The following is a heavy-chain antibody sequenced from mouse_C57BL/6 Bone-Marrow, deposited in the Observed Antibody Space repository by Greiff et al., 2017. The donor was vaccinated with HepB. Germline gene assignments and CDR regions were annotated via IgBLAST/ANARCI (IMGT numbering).Heavy chain of an antibody. CDR3: ARGNYYGRDYFDY. CDR1: GYTFTDYN. D-gene: IGHD1-1*01. V-gene: IGHV1-22*01. CDR2: INPNNGGT. Sequence: VQLQQSGPELVKPGASVKMSCKASGYTFTDYNMHWVKQSHGKSLEWIGNINPNNGGTSYNQKFKGKATLTVNKSSSTAYMELRSLTSEDSAVYYCARGNYYGRDYFDYWGQGTTLTVSS. J-gene: IGHJ2*01.